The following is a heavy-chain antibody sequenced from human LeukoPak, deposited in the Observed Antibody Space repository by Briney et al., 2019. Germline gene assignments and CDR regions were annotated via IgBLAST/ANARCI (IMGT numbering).Heavy chain of an antibody. CDR1: GFTFSSYW. J-gene: IGHJ4*02. CDR2: INPGGSSI. Sequence: GGSLRLSCAASGFTFSSYWMHWVRQVPGKGLVWVARINPGGSSITYADSVKGRFTISRDNAKNTLYLQMDSLRAEDTGVFYCARSNQADDYWGQGTLVTVSS. V-gene: IGHV3-74*01. CDR3: ARSNQADDY. D-gene: IGHD1-14*01.